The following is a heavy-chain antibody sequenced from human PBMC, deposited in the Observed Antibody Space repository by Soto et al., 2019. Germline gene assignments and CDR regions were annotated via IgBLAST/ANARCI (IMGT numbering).Heavy chain of an antibody. Sequence: GGSLILSCAASGFIFISYAMSWVRQAPGKGLEWVSAISGSGGSTYYADSVKGRFTISRDNSKNTLYLQMNSLRAEDTAVYYCAKGDSGWYRGAIEIWGQGTMVSVSS. CDR3: AKGDSGWYRGAIEI. CDR2: ISGSGGST. J-gene: IGHJ3*02. V-gene: IGHV3-23*01. D-gene: IGHD6-19*01. CDR1: GFIFISYA.